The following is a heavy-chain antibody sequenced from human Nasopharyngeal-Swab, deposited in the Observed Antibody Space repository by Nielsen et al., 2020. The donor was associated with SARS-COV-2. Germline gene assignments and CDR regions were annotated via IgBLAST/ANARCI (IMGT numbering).Heavy chain of an antibody. D-gene: IGHD2-8*01. CDR3: ARPLYVDGHHIDY. V-gene: IGHV3-7*04. CDR1: GFTFSSYW. J-gene: IGHJ4*02. Sequence: EGSLRLSCAASGFTFSSYWMSWVRQAPGKGLEWVANIKQHGSEKYYVDSVKGRFTISRDNAKNSLYLQMNGLRAEDTAVYYRARPLYVDGHHIDYWGQGTLVTVSS. CDR2: IKQHGSEK.